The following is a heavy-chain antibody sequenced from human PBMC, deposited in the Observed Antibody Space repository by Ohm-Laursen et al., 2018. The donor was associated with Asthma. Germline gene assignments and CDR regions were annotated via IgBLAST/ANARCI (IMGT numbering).Heavy chain of an antibody. CDR1: GYTFTTYY. D-gene: IGHD3-22*01. CDR3: ARPQKRNYYDPPLW. CDR2: INPGVGSA. J-gene: IGHJ4*02. Sequence: ASVKVSCKASGYTFTTYYIHWVRQAPGQGLEWMGMINPGVGSATYAQKFQGRVTMTRDTSTSTVYMELSSLRSEDTAVYYCARPQKRNYYDPPLWWGQGTLVTVSS. V-gene: IGHV1-46*01.